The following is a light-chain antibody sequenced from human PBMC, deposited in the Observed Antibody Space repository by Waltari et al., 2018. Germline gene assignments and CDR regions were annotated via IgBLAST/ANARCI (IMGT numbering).Light chain of an antibody. CDR3: QVWHAAIDPGV. CDR2: YDS. V-gene: IGLV3-21*04. J-gene: IGLJ1*01. Sequence: SYVLTQPPSVSVASGETARITCGGDNIGSYSVHWYQRKPGQAPVLVIRYDSDRPSGIPERFSGSKSANTATLTISRVEAGDEANYYCQVWHAAIDPGVFGTGTEVTV. CDR1: NIGSYS.